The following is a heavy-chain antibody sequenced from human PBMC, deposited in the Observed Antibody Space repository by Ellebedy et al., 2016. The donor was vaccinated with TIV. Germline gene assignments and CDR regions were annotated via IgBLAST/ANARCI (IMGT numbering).Heavy chain of an antibody. D-gene: IGHD6-19*01. CDR1: GGSIRTSIYY. J-gene: IGHJ2*01. Sequence: MPSETLSLTCTVSGGSIRTSIYYWGWIRQPPGKGLEWIGTMSYSGSTYYNPSLKSRVTISVDTSKNQVSLKLSSVTAADTAVYYCARSLAVAGRHWYFDLWGRGTLVTVSS. CDR3: ARSLAVAGRHWYFDL. CDR2: MSYSGST. V-gene: IGHV4-39*07.